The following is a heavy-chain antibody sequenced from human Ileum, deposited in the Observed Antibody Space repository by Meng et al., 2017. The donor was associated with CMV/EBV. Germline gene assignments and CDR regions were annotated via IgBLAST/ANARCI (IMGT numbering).Heavy chain of an antibody. J-gene: IGHJ4*02. CDR2: IHPSGST. CDR3: ARGQDNHQGWVH. D-gene: IGHD1-14*01. CDR1: VVSCSGFY. Sequence: GAGLLRPSETLSLTVYVYVVSCSGFYWSWPCHRPGKGREWIGEIHPSGSTHYHPSLESRVSISVHMSNNQFSLKVSSVTAADTAVYYCARGQDNHQGWVHWGQGTLVTVSS. V-gene: IGHV4-34*01.